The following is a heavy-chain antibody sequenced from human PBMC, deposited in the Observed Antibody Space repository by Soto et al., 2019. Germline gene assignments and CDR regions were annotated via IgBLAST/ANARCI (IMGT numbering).Heavy chain of an antibody. V-gene: IGHV4-31*03. Sequence: PSETLSLTCTVSGGSISSGGYYWSWIRQHPGKGLEWIGYIYYSGSTYYNPSLKSRVTISVDRSKNQFSLKLSSLTSEDTAVYYCARGPRNWGVDYWGQGTLVTVSS. CDR2: IYYSGST. J-gene: IGHJ4*02. D-gene: IGHD7-27*01. CDR3: ARGPRNWGVDY. CDR1: GGSISSGGYY.